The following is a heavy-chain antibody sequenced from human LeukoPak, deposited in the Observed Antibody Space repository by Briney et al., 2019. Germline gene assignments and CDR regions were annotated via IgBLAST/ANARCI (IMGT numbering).Heavy chain of an antibody. V-gene: IGHV1-46*01. CDR2: INPSGGST. CDR1: GYTFTGYY. D-gene: IGHD3-9*01. CDR3: ARDPQDILTGYYINWFDP. J-gene: IGHJ5*02. Sequence: ASVKVSCKASGYTFTGYYMHWVRQAPGQGLEWRGIINPSGGSTSYAQKFQGRVTMTRDMSTSTVYMELSSLRSEDTAVYYCARDPQDILTGYYINWFDPWGQGTLVTVSS.